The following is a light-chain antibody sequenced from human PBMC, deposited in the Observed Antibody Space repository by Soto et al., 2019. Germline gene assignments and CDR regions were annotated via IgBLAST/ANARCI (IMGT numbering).Light chain of an antibody. CDR2: LGS. V-gene: IGKV2-28*01. CDR1: QSRLHSNGYNY. J-gene: IGKJ1*01. Sequence: DIVVTQSPLSLPVTPGEPASISCRSSQSRLHSNGYNYLDWYLQKPGQSPQLLIYLGSNRASGVPDRFSGSGSGTDFTLKISRVEAEDVGVYYCMQALQTTWTFGQGTKVDIK. CDR3: MQALQTTWT.